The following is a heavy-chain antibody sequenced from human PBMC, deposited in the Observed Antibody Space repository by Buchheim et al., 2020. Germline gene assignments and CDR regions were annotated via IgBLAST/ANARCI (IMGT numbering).Heavy chain of an antibody. V-gene: IGHV4-34*01. CDR1: GGSFSGYY. Sequence: QVQLQQWGAGLLKPSETLSLTCAVYGGSFSGYYWSWIRQPPGKGLEWIGEINHSGSTNYNPSLKSRVTISVDTSKNQFSLKLSSVTAADTAVYYCARASRPPTVPIYCSGGSCYSPVYGYGMDVWGQGTT. D-gene: IGHD2-15*01. J-gene: IGHJ6*02. CDR3: ARASRPPTVPIYCSGGSCYSPVYGYGMDV. CDR2: INHSGST.